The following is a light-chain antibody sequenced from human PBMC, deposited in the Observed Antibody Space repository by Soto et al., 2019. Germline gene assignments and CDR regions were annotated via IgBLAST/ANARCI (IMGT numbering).Light chain of an antibody. CDR2: DAS. J-gene: IGKJ5*01. CDR3: QQRQYWPPIT. V-gene: IGKV3-11*01. CDR1: LNVNSY. Sequence: VLTQSPATLSLSPGERATLSCRASLNVNSYLAWYQQKPGQAPRLLIYDASNRAASIPARFSGSGSGTDFTLTISSLEPEDFAIYYCQQRQYWPPITFGQGTRLEIK.